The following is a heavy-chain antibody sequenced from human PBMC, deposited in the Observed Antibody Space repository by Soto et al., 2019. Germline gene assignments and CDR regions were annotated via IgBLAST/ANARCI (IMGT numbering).Heavy chain of an antibody. J-gene: IGHJ4*01. D-gene: IGHD2-21*01. V-gene: IGHV3-53*01. CDR2: MYAGGDT. Sequence: EVQLVESGGALIQPGGSLRLSCGASGLSVSDNYMGWVRQAPGRGLEWVSVMYAGGDTHYADSVKGRFTISRDKSENTLYLKMTSLRDEDTGVYFCVSRIPSWVFDYWGLGTLVTVSS. CDR3: VSRIPSWVFDY. CDR1: GLSVSDNY.